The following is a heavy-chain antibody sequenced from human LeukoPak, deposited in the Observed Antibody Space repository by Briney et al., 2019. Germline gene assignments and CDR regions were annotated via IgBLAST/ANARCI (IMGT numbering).Heavy chain of an antibody. CDR2: INPSGGSP. Sequence: ASVKLSCEASGYTFTTYFMHCVRQAPGQGFEGMGLINPSGGSPSYAQTLKGSVTMIRDTSTYTVYMEMSSLKSEDTAVYYCARDRNKDSSGGKIDVLTTFDHWGQGTRVTVSS. CDR3: ARDRNKDSSGGKIDVLTTFDH. V-gene: IGHV1-46*01. CDR1: GYTFTTYF. J-gene: IGHJ4*02. D-gene: IGHD6-19*01.